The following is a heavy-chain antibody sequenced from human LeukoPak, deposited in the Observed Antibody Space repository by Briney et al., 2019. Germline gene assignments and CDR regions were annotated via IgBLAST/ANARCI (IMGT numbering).Heavy chain of an antibody. Sequence: KPSETLSLTCTVSGGSISSYYWSWIRQPAGKGLEWIGRIYTSGSTNYNPSLKSRVTMSVDTSKNQFSLKLSSVTAADTAVYYCVREVLGYCSACERHYYYYMDVWGKGTTVTVSS. V-gene: IGHV4-4*07. CDR3: VREVLGYCSACERHYYYYMDV. CDR1: GGSISSYY. D-gene: IGHD2-15*01. J-gene: IGHJ6*03. CDR2: IYTSGST.